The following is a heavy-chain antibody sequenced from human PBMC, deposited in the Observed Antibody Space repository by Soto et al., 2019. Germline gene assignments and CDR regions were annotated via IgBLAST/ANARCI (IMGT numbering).Heavy chain of an antibody. CDR2: IIPIFGTA. V-gene: IGHV1-69*06. Sequence: ASVKVSCKASGGTFSSYAISWLRQAPGQGLEWMGGIIPIFGTANYAQKFQGRVTITADKSTSTAYMELSSLRSEDTAVYYCAREQRYCSGGSCSDAFDIWGQGTMVTVSS. D-gene: IGHD2-15*01. CDR3: AREQRYCSGGSCSDAFDI. J-gene: IGHJ3*02. CDR1: GGTFSSYA.